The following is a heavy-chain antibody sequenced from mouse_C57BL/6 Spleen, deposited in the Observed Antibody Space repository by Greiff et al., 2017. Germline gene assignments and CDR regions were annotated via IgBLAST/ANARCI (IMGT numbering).Heavy chain of an antibody. CDR2: ISSGGDYI. V-gene: IGHV5-9-1*02. Sequence: EVKVVESGEGLVKPGGSLKLSCAASGFTFSSYAMSWVRQTPEKRLEWVAYISSGGDYIYYADTVQGRFTISRDNARNTLYLQRSSLKSEDTAMYYCTRDRGMVTTRFAYWGQGTLVTVSA. CDR1: GFTFSSYA. J-gene: IGHJ3*01. D-gene: IGHD2-2*01. CDR3: TRDRGMVTTRFAY.